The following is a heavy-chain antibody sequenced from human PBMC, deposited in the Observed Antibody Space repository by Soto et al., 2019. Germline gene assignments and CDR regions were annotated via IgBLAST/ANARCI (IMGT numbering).Heavy chain of an antibody. V-gene: IGHV3-33*01. CDR1: GFTFSSYG. CDR3: ARDLVDSRGMDV. J-gene: IGHJ6*02. D-gene: IGHD3-16*01. Sequence: PGGSLRLSCAASGFTFSSYGMHWVRQAPGKGLEWVAAIWYDGSNKYYADSVKGRFTISRDNSKNTLYLQMNSLRAEDTAVYYCARDLVDSRGMDVWGQGTTVTVSS. CDR2: IWYDGSNK.